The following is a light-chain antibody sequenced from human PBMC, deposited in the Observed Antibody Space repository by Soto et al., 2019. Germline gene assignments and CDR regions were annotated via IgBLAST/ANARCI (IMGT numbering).Light chain of an antibody. CDR2: DNN. CDR3: QSFDSGLSVVV. Sequence: QSALTQPPSVSGAPGQRITISCTGSSSNIGAGYAVHWYQHLPGTAPKLLNFDNNNRPSGVPDRFSGSKSGTSASLAITGLQAEDEADYYCQSFDSGLSVVVFGGGTKLTVL. CDR1: SSNIGAGYA. V-gene: IGLV1-40*01. J-gene: IGLJ2*01.